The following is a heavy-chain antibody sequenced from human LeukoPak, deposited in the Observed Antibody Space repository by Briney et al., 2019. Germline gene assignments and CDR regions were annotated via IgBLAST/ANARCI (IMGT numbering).Heavy chain of an antibody. Sequence: SETLSLTCTVSGDSISSGDYYWSWIRQPAGKGLEWIGRISSSGSTNYNPSLKSRVAISVDTSKNQFPLKLSSVTAADTAVYFCARGPYSYDSSGAFDIWGQGTMVTVSS. CDR3: ARGPYSYDSSGAFDI. CDR1: GDSISSGDYY. D-gene: IGHD3-22*01. J-gene: IGHJ3*02. V-gene: IGHV4-61*02. CDR2: ISSSGST.